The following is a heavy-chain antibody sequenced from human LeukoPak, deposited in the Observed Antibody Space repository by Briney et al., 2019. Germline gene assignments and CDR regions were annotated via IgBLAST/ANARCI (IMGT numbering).Heavy chain of an antibody. CDR3: ARMGVSFYYESTTCVPVVFNV. D-gene: IGHD3-22*01. CDR1: GYTITSGYY. V-gene: IGHV4-38-2*01. J-gene: IGHJ3*01. CDR2: IFHSGSI. Sequence: SETLSLTCAVSGYTITSGYYWGWVRQSPGRGLEGIGTIFHSGSIYYNPSLKSRVTLSVDNSKNQFSLTLKSLTAADTAVYYCARMGVSFYYESTTCVPVVFNVWGQGIMVTVSA.